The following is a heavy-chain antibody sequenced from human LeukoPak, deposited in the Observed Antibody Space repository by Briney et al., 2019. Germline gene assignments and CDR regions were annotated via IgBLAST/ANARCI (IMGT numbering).Heavy chain of an antibody. V-gene: IGHV3-23*01. CDR2: ISDSGGRT. CDR1: GITLSNYG. J-gene: IGHJ3*01. CDR3: AREGHGFDV. Sequence: PGGSLRLSCAVSGITLSNYGMSWVRQAPGKGLEWVAGISDSGGRTNYADSVKGRFTISRDNPKNTLYLQMNSLRAEDTAVYYCAREGHGFDVWGRGTMVTVSS.